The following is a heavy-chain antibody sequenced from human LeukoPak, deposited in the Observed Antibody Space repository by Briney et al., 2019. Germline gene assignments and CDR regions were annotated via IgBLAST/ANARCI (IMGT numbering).Heavy chain of an antibody. CDR1: AGTSCGNN. CDR2: TYYSEST. CDR3: ARGLWFGELSRNYYYMDV. V-gene: IGHV4-59*01. Sequence: PSETLSLNATVSAGTSCGNNWSWIRHAPGKGLVWSGNTYYSESTNYNPSLKSRVTISVDTSKNQFSLKLSSVTAADTAVYYCARGLWFGELSRNYYYMDVWGKGTTVTISS. D-gene: IGHD3-10*01. J-gene: IGHJ6*03.